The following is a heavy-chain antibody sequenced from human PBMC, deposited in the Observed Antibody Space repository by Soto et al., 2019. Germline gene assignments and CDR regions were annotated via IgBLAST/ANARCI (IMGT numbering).Heavy chain of an antibody. CDR3: ARSITMVRGVSKWFDP. Sequence: ASVKVSCKASGYTFTSFGVNWVRQAPGQGLEWMGWVNAYNGNTNYAQKFQGRVTITADKSTSTAYMELSSLRSEDTAVYYCARSITMVRGVSKWFDPWGQGTLVTVSS. V-gene: IGHV1-18*01. D-gene: IGHD3-10*01. CDR2: VNAYNGNT. CDR1: GYTFTSFG. J-gene: IGHJ5*02.